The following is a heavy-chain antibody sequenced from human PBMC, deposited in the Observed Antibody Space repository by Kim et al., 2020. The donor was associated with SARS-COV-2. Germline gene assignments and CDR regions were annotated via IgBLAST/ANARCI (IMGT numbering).Heavy chain of an antibody. J-gene: IGHJ3*02. CDR2: IYYSGST. Sequence: SETLSLTCTVSGGSISSYYWSWIRQPPGKGLEWIGYIYYSGSTNSNPSLKSRVTISVDTSKNQFSLKLSSVTAADTAVYYCARSRKITIFGVVVINDFDIWGQGTMVTVSS. CDR3: ARSRKITIFGVVVINDFDI. D-gene: IGHD3-3*01. CDR1: GGSISSYY. V-gene: IGHV4-59*01.